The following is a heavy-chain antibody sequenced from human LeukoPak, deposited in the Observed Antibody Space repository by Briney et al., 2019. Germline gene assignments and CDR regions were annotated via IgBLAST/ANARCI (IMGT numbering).Heavy chain of an antibody. CDR3: ARVYYGSGSLHYHYYYMDV. CDR2: TYSGGRT. CDR1: GITVTRNY. D-gene: IGHD3-10*01. Sequence: GGSLRLSCAASGITVTRNYMTWVRQAPGKGLEWVSVTYSGGRTYYEDSVKGRFTISRDNSKNTLYLQMNSLRAEDTAVYYCARVYYGSGSLHYHYYYMDVWGKGTTVTISS. V-gene: IGHV3-53*01. J-gene: IGHJ6*03.